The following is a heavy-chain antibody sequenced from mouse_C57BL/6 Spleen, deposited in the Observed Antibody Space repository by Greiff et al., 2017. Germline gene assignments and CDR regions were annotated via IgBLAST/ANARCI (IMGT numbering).Heavy chain of an antibody. D-gene: IGHD1-1*01. J-gene: IGHJ1*03. V-gene: IGHV2-9-1*01. CDR1: GFSLTSYA. CDR2: IWTGGGT. CDR3: TRKEGYYGSSYWYFDV. Sequence: VQLKESGPGLVAPSQSLSITCTVSGFSLTSYAISWVRQPPGKGLEWLGVIWTGGGTNNNSALKSILSISKDNSKSQVFLKMNSLQTDDTARYYCTRKEGYYGSSYWYFDVWGTGTTVTVSS.